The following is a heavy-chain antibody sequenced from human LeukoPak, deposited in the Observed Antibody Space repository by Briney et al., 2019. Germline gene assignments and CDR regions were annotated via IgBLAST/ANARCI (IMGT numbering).Heavy chain of an antibody. D-gene: IGHD3-10*01. Sequence: PGGSLRLSCAASGFTFSSYAMSGVRQAPGKGVEWVSAISGSGGSTYYADSVKGRFTISRDNSKNTLYLQMNSLRAEDTAVYYCAKDVELLWFGEFLYWGQGTLVTVSS. J-gene: IGHJ4*02. V-gene: IGHV3-23*01. CDR1: GFTFSSYA. CDR3: AKDVELLWFGEFLY. CDR2: ISGSGGST.